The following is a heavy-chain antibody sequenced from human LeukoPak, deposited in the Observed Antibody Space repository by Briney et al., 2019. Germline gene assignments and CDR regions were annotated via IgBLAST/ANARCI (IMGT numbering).Heavy chain of an antibody. D-gene: IGHD2-8*02. V-gene: IGHV3-23*01. J-gene: IGHJ6*02. CDR3: ARGYCTGNSCPIYYYGMDV. CDR2: ISARDNYI. Sequence: GGSLRLSCAASGFTFSTYAMTWVRQAPGKGLEWVSAISARDNYIYYADSAKGRFTISRDNSNLYLQMDSLRAEDTALYYCARGYCTGNSCPIYYYGMDVWGQGTTVIVSS. CDR1: GFTFSTYA.